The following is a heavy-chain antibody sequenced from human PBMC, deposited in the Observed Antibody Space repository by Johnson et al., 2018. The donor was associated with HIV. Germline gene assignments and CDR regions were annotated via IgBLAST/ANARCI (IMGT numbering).Heavy chain of an antibody. CDR2: ISGSGGST. J-gene: IGHJ3*02. CDR3: ARGGYSGYDAFDI. V-gene: IGHV3-23*04. CDR1: GFTFSSYA. D-gene: IGHD5-12*01. Sequence: VQLVESGGGLVQPGRSLRLSCAASGFTFSSYAMSWVRQAPGKGLEWVSAISGSGGSTYYADSEKGRFTISRDNSKNTLYMQMNSLRAEDTAVYYCARGGYSGYDAFDIWGQGTMVTVSS.